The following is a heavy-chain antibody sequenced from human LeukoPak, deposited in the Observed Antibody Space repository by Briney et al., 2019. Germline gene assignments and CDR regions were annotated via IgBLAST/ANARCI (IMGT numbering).Heavy chain of an antibody. V-gene: IGHV3-21*01. CDR3: VRLRRNSDTSGFYYYYDF. D-gene: IGHD3-22*01. CDR2: ISVRSNYI. Sequence: GPLRLSCLASGYTFSSYSINWVRQAPGKGLEWVSSISVRSNYIYYADSVRGRFRISRDDARDSLYLQMNSLRAEDTAVYYCVRLRRNSDTSGFYYYYDFWGRGTLVTVSS. J-gene: IGHJ4*02. CDR1: GYTFSSYS.